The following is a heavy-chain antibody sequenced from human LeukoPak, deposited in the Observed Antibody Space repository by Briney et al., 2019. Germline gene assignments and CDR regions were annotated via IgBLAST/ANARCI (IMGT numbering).Heavy chain of an antibody. CDR3: ARQRAYSSGYPPFRDNYYFDY. J-gene: IGHJ4*02. CDR2: IYTSGST. Sequence: SETLSLTCTVSGGSISSGSYYWSWIRQPAGKGLEWIGRIYTSGSTNYNPSLKSRVTISVDTSKNQFSLKLSSVTAADTAVYYCARQRAYSSGYPPFRDNYYFDYWGQGTLVTVSS. CDR1: GGSISSGSYY. D-gene: IGHD3-22*01. V-gene: IGHV4-61*02.